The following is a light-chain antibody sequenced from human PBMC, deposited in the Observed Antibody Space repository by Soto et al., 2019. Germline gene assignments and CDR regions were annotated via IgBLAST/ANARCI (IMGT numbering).Light chain of an antibody. J-gene: IGKJ1*01. CDR3: MQGAHWPPWT. Sequence: DVVMTQSPLSLPVTLGQPASISCKSSQTLVSSDGNTYLNWFQQRPGQSPRRLIYKVSNRDSGVPDRLGGSGSGTDFTLKISRVEAEDVGTYYGMQGAHWPPWTFGQGTKVEIK. CDR1: QTLVSSDGNTY. CDR2: KVS. V-gene: IGKV2-30*01.